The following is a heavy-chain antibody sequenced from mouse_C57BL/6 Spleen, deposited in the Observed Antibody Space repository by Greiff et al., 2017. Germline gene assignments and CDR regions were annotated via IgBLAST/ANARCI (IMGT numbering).Heavy chain of an antibody. CDR1: GYTFTSYG. CDR2: IYPGSGGT. Sequence: QVQLQQSGAELARPGASVKLSCKASGYTFTSYGISWVKQRTGQGLEWIGEIYPGSGGTNYNEKFKGKATLTADKSSSTAYMQLSSLTSEDSAVYFCAREDGSSYGYFDVWGTGTTVTVSS. J-gene: IGHJ1*03. V-gene: IGHV1-81*01. CDR3: AREDGSSYGYFDV. D-gene: IGHD1-1*01.